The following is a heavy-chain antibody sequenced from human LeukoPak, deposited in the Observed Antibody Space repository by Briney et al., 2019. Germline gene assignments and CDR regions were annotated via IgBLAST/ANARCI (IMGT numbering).Heavy chain of an antibody. J-gene: IGHJ4*02. CDR2: ISAYNGNT. D-gene: IGHD6-19*01. CDR3: ARAFPIAVAGTGFYYFDY. V-gene: IGHV1-18*01. Sequence: GASVKVSCKASGYTFTSYGISWVRQAPGQGLEWMGWISAYNGNTNYAQKLQGRVTMTTDASTSTAYMELRSLRSDDTAVYYCARAFPIAVAGTGFYYFDYWGQGTLVTVSS. CDR1: GYTFTSYG.